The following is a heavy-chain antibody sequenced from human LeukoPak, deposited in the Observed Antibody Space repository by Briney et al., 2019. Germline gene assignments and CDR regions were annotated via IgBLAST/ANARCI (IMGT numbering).Heavy chain of an antibody. Sequence: GGSLRLSCAASGLTFTSHAMSWVRQAPGKGLEWVSTISESGGTTYYADSVKGRFTISRDNSKNTLYLQMDSLTAEHTAVFYCVCGSSGTYGEGYWGQGTLVSVSS. V-gene: IGHV3-23*01. CDR2: ISESGGTT. CDR1: GLTFTSHA. CDR3: VCGSSGTYGEGY. J-gene: IGHJ4*02. D-gene: IGHD1-26*01.